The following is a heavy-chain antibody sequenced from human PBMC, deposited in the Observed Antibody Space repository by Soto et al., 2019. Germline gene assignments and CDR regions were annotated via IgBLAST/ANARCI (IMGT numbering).Heavy chain of an antibody. V-gene: IGHV3-21*04. CDR1: GFTFSSYS. Sequence: GGSLRLSCAASGFTFSSYSMNWVRQAPGKGLEWVSSISSSSSYIYYADSVKGRFTISRDNAKNSLYLQMNSLRAEDTAVYYCARDSPIVVVPAAMEDTEYFQHWGQGTLVTVSS. CDR2: ISSSSSYI. CDR3: ARDSPIVVVPAAMEDTEYFQH. J-gene: IGHJ1*01. D-gene: IGHD2-2*01.